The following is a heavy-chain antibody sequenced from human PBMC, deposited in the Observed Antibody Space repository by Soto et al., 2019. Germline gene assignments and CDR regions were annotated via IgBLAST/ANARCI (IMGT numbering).Heavy chain of an antibody. CDR3: AKDRSPNYYDSSRTTGAFDI. CDR1: GFTFDDYA. J-gene: IGHJ3*02. D-gene: IGHD3-22*01. V-gene: IGHV3-9*01. Sequence: SGGSLRLSCAASGFTFDDYAMHWVRQAPGKGLEWVSGISWNSGSIGYADSVKGRFTISRDNAKNSLYLQMNSLRAEDTALYYCAKDRSPNYYDSSRTTGAFDIWGQGTMVTVSS. CDR2: ISWNSGSI.